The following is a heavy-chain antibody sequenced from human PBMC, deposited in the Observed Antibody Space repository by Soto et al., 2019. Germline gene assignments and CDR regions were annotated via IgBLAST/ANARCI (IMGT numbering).Heavy chain of an antibody. V-gene: IGHV3-23*01. J-gene: IGHJ3*02. CDR2: ISGSGGST. CDR1: GFTFSSYA. CDR3: AKGGGYYDYIWGSYRTAAAFDI. D-gene: IGHD3-16*02. Sequence: PGGSLRLSCAASGFTFSSYAMSWVRQAPGKGLEWVSAISGSGGSTYYADSVKGRFTISRDNSKNTLYLQMNSLRAEDTAVYYCAKGGGYYDYIWGSYRTAAAFDISGQATMVTVSS.